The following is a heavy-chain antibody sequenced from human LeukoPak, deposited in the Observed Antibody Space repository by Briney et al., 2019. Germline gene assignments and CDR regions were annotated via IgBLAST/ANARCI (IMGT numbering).Heavy chain of an antibody. CDR1: GGSISSYY. D-gene: IGHD3-22*01. V-gene: IGHV4-59*01. J-gene: IGHJ3*02. CDR2: IYYSGST. CDR3: ATRHSIGYYASPAPFDI. Sequence: SETLSLTCTVSGGSISSYYWSWIRQPPGKRLEWIGYIYYSGSTNYNPSLKSRVTISVDTSKNQFSLKLSSVTAADTAVYYCATRHSIGYYASPAPFDIWGQGTMVTVSS.